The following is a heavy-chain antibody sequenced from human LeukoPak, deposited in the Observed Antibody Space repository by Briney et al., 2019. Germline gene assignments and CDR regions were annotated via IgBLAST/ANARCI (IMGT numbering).Heavy chain of an antibody. Sequence: GGSLRLSCAASGFTFRSYEMNWVRQAPGQGLEWVSYISGSGSTIYYADSVQGRFTISRDNAKNSLYLQMNSLRAEDTAVCYCARDYGDYWWYFDLWGRGTLVTVSS. CDR2: ISGSGSTI. D-gene: IGHD4-17*01. CDR3: ARDYGDYWWYFDL. V-gene: IGHV3-48*03. J-gene: IGHJ2*01. CDR1: GFTFRSYE.